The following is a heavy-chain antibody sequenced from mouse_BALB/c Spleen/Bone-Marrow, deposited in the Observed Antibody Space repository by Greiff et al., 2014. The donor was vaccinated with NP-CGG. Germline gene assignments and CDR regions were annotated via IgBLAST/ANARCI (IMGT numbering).Heavy chain of an antibody. CDR2: IDPANGNT. Sequence: VQLQQSGAELVKPGASVKLPCTGSGFNIKDTFMHWVKQRPEQGLEWIGRIDPANGNTKYDPKFQGKATITADTSSNTAYLQLTSLTSEDTAVYYCTRGEDYWGQGTTLAVSS. CDR3: TRGEDY. CDR1: GFNIKDTF. J-gene: IGHJ2*01. V-gene: IGHV14-3*02.